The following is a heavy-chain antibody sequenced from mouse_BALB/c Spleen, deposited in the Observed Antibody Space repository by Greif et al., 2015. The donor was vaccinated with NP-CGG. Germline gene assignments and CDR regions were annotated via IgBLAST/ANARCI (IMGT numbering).Heavy chain of an antibody. V-gene: IGHV5-4*02. CDR1: GFTFSDYY. Sequence: EVKLVESGGGLVKPGGSLKLSCAASGFTFSDYYMYWVRQTPEKRLEWVATISDGGSYTYYPDSVKGRFTISRDNAKNNLYLQMSSLKSEDTAMYYCARDDTPFAYWGQGTLVTVSA. J-gene: IGHJ3*01. CDR2: ISDGGSYT. CDR3: ARDDTPFAY.